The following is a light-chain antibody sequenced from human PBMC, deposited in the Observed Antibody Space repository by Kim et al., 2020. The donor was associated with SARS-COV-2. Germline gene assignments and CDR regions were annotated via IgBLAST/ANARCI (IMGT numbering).Light chain of an antibody. Sequence: EIVLTQSPATVSLSPGERATLSRRASQSVSSYLAWYQQKPGQAPRLLIYNASNRATGIPARFSGSGSGTDFTLTISSLEPEDFAVYYCQQRSNWPPWTFGQGTKVDIK. CDR2: NAS. CDR3: QQRSNWPPWT. CDR1: QSVSSY. V-gene: IGKV3-11*01. J-gene: IGKJ1*01.